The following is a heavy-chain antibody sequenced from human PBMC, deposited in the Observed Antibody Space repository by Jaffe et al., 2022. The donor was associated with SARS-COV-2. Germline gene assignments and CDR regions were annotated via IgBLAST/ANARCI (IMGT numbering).Heavy chain of an antibody. CDR2: IKQDGSEK. V-gene: IGHV3-7*01. CDR1: GSTFSNYW. Sequence: EVQLVESGGGLVQPGGSLRISCAASGSTFSNYWMSWVRQAPGKGLEWVANIKQDGSEKYYVDSVKGRFTISRDNAKNSLYLQMNSLRAEDTAVYYCALESFKHFDYWGQGTVVTVSS. CDR3: ALESFKHFDY. J-gene: IGHJ4*02. D-gene: IGHD1-26*01.